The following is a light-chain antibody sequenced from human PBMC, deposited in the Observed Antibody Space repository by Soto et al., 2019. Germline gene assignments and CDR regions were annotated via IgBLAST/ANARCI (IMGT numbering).Light chain of an antibody. V-gene: IGKV1D-16*01. J-gene: IGKJ4*01. CDR2: AAS. CDR1: QGVSYW. Sequence: DIQMTQSPSSLSASVGDRVTITCRASQGVSYWLAWYQQKPGKAPKSLIYAASNLQSGVPLRFSGSGSGTDFTLTISSLQPEDFATYYCQQSYSTPLTFGGGTKV. CDR3: QQSYSTPLT.